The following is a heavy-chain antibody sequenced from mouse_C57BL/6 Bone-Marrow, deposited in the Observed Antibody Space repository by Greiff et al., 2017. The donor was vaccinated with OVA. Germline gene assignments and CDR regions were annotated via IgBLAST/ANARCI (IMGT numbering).Heavy chain of an antibody. Sequence: VQLQQSGAELARPGASVKLSCKASGYTFTSYGISWVKQRTGQGLEWIGEIYPRSGNTYYTEKFKGKATLTADKSSSTAYMELRSLTSEDSAVFFWASSGGNYGAYWGQGTLVTVSA. V-gene: IGHV1-81*01. J-gene: IGHJ3*01. CDR2: IYPRSGNT. CDR1: GYTFTSYG. CDR3: ASSGGNYGAY. D-gene: IGHD2-1*01.